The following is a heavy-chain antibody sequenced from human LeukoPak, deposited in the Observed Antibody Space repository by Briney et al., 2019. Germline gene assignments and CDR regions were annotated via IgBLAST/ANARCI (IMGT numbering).Heavy chain of an antibody. CDR2: IYHSGST. CDR3: ARAVRGVSVVVNMDV. Sequence: SETLSLTCTVSGGSISSGGYYWSWIRQPPGKGLEWIGYIYHSGSTYYNPSLKSRVTISVDRSKNQFSLKLSSVTAADTAVYYCARAVRGVSVVVNMDVWGKGTTVTVSS. D-gene: IGHD3-10*01. CDR1: GGSISSGGYY. V-gene: IGHV4-30-2*01. J-gene: IGHJ6*03.